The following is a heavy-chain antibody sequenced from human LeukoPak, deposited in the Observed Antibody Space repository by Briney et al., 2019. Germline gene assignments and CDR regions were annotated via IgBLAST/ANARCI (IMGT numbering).Heavy chain of an antibody. V-gene: IGHV1-18*01. CDR1: GYTFTSYG. Sequence: ASVKVSCKASGYTFTSYGISWVRQAPGQGLESMGWISAYNGNTNYAQKLQGRVTMTTDTSTSTAYMDLRSLRSDDTAVYYCARMDIVVVPAAPPYYYYYMDVWGKGTTVTVSS. D-gene: IGHD2-2*03. J-gene: IGHJ6*03. CDR2: ISAYNGNT. CDR3: ARMDIVVVPAAPPYYYYYMDV.